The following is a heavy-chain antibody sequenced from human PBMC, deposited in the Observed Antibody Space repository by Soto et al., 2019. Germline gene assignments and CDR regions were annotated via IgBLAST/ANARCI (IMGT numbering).Heavy chain of an antibody. CDR1: GGTFSSYA. Sequence: ASVKVSCKASGGTFSSYAISWVRQAPGQGLEWMGGIIPIFGTANYAQKFQGRVTITADESTSTAYMELSSLRSEDTAVYYCARDQITMVGGVTVYYYYYGMDVWGQGTTVTVSS. V-gene: IGHV1-69*13. CDR2: IIPIFGTA. CDR3: ARDQITMVGGVTVYYYYYGMDV. J-gene: IGHJ6*02. D-gene: IGHD3-10*01.